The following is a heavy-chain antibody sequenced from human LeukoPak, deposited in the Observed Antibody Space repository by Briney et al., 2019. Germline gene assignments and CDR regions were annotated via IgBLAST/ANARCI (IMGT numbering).Heavy chain of an antibody. CDR3: ARDGEAAADDY. D-gene: IGHD6-13*01. J-gene: IGHJ4*02. V-gene: IGHV4-34*01. Sequence: SETLSLTCAVYGGSFSGYYWSWIRQPPGKGLEWIGEINHSGSTNYNPSLKSRVTISVDTSKNQFSLKLSSVTAADTAVYYCARDGEAAADDYWGQGTLVTVSS. CDR1: GGSFSGYY. CDR2: INHSGST.